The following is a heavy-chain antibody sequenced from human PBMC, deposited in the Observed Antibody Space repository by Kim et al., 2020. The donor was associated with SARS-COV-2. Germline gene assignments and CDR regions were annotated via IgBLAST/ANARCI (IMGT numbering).Heavy chain of an antibody. CDR3: ARNRGINRSYYYAMDV. CDR1: GFTFSSNT. CDR2: ISNDGSNK. J-gene: IGHJ6*02. Sequence: GGSLRLSCATSGFTFSSNTIHWVRQAPGKGLEWVALISNDGSNKYFADSVKGRFTISRVSSRNTLYLQMNSLRAADTAVYYCARNRGINRSYYYAMDVWGQATTVTVSS. D-gene: IGHD1-1*01. V-gene: IGHV3-30-3*01.